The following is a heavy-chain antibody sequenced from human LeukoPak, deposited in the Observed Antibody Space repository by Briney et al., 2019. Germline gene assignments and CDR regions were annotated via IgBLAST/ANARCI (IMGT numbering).Heavy chain of an antibody. J-gene: IGHJ4*02. CDR1: GYTFTSYG. CDR3: ARVGTIVVVPGAKSLDY. D-gene: IGHD2-2*01. Sequence: GASVNVSCKASGYTFTSYGISWVRQAPGQGLDWMGWISAYSGNTNYAQKLQGRVTMTTDTSTSTAYMELRSLRSDDTAVYYCARVGTIVVVPGAKSLDYWGQGTLVTVSS. V-gene: IGHV1-18*01. CDR2: ISAYSGNT.